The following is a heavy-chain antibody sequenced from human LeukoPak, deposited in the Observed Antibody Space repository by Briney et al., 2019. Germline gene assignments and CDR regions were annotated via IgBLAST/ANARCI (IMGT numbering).Heavy chain of an antibody. V-gene: IGHV3-30*18. CDR3: AKDPFRGGSYPVDY. J-gene: IGHJ4*02. CDR2: MSYDGSNK. CDR1: GFTFSSYG. Sequence: GGSLRLSCAASGFTFSSYGMHWVRQAPGKGLEWVAVMSYDGSNKYYADSVKGRFTISRDNSKNTLYLQMNSLRAEDTAVYYCAKDPFRGGSYPVDYWGQGTLVTVSS. D-gene: IGHD1-26*01.